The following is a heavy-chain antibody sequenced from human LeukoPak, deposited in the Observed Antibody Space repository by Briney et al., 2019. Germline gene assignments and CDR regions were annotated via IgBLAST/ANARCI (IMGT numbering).Heavy chain of an antibody. CDR1: GGSISSGGYY. J-gene: IGHJ4*02. CDR3: ASGGANYYDSSGYLFDY. V-gene: IGHV4-31*03. Sequence: SETLSLTCTVSGGSISSGGYYWSWIRQHPGKGLEWIGYIYYSGSTYYNPSLKSRVTISVDTSKNQFSLKLSSVTAADTAVYYCASGGANYYDSSGYLFDYWGQGTLVTVSS. D-gene: IGHD3-22*01. CDR2: IYYSGST.